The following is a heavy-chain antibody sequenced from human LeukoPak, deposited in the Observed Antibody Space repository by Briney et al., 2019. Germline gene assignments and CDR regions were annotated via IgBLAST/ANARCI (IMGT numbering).Heavy chain of an antibody. CDR1: GFTFSSYS. Sequence: GGSLRLSCAASGFTFSSYSMNWVRQVPGKGLEWVSSISSSSSYIYYADSVKGRFTISRDNAKNSLYLQMNSPRAEDTAVYYCARDLSSSSTAYFQHWGQGTLVTVSS. CDR3: ARDLSSSSTAYFQH. V-gene: IGHV3-21*01. CDR2: ISSSSSYI. J-gene: IGHJ1*01. D-gene: IGHD6-6*01.